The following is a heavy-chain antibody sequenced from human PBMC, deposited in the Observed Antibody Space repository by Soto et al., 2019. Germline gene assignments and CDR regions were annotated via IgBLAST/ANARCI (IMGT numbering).Heavy chain of an antibody. CDR3: AHSLIPNWGSRGAFDY. J-gene: IGHJ4*02. Sequence: QITLKESGPTLVKPTQTLTLTCTFSGFSLSTSGVGVGWIRQPPGKALEWLALIYWDEDKRYSPSLKSRLTITQDTSKNQVVLTMTNMDPVDTATYNCAHSLIPNWGSRGAFDYWGQGTLVTVSS. CDR1: GFSLSTSGVG. D-gene: IGHD7-27*01. CDR2: IYWDEDK. V-gene: IGHV2-5*02.